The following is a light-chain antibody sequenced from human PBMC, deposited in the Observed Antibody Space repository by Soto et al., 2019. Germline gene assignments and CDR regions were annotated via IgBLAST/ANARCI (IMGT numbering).Light chain of an antibody. Sequence: EILMAQSPATLSVSLGERATLSCRASQSVSSSLAWYQQRPGQAPRLLIYATSTRATGIPARFSGSGSGTEFTLTISSLQSEDFALYYCQQYNDWPPFTFGPGTKVHI. V-gene: IGKV3-15*01. J-gene: IGKJ3*01. CDR3: QQYNDWPPFT. CDR2: ATS. CDR1: QSVSSS.